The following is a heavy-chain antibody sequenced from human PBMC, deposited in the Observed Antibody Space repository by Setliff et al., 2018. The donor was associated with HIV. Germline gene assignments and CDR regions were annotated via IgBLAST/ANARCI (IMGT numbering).Heavy chain of an antibody. J-gene: IGHJ4*01. V-gene: IGHV4-39*01. D-gene: IGHD1-26*01. CDR3: ASHLPPYSGNFDY. CDR1: GGSISSSSYY. CDR2: IYYSGNT. Sequence: SETLSLTCTVSGGSISSSSYYWGWIRPPPGKGLEWIGTIYYSGNTSYNPSLKSRFTISVDTSKNQISLKLSSVTAADTAVYYCASHLPPYSGNFDYWGHGTLVTVSS.